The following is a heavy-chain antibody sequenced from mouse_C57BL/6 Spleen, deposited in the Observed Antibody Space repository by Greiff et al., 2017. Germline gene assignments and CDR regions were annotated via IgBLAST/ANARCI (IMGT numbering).Heavy chain of an antibody. J-gene: IGHJ2*01. V-gene: IGHV5-9-1*02. CDR2: ISSGGDYI. CDR1: GFTFSSYA. D-gene: IGHD2-3*01. CDR3: TRDGYYSYYFDY. Sequence: EVHLVESGEGLVKPGGSLKLSCAASGFTFSSYAMSWVRQTPEKRLEWVAYISSGGDYIYYADTVKGRFTISRDNARNTLYLQMSSLKSEDTAMYYCTRDGYYSYYFDYWGQGTTLTVSS.